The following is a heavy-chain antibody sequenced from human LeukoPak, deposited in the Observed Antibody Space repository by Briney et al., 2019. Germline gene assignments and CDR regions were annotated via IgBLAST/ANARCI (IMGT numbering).Heavy chain of an antibody. CDR1: GFTFSSYA. Sequence: GGSLRLSCAASGFTFSSYAMSWVRQAPGKGLEWVSAISGSGGSTCYADSVKGRFTISRDNSKNTLYLQMNSLRAEDTAVYYCAKDLEDTAMTTYYFDYWGQGTLVTVSS. D-gene: IGHD5-18*01. J-gene: IGHJ4*02. V-gene: IGHV3-23*01. CDR3: AKDLEDTAMTTYYFDY. CDR2: ISGSGGST.